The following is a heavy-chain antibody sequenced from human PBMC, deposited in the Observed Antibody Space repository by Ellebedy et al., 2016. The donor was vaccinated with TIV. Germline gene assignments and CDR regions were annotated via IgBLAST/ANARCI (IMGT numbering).Heavy chain of an antibody. CDR1: EFTFNTYG. CDR3: TRNGYYCLDY. D-gene: IGHD3-22*01. V-gene: IGHV4-34*01. CDR2: IHHTGGT. Sequence: ESLKISCAASEFTFNTYGMNWVRQPPGKGLEWIGEIHHTGGTNYNPSLKSRVTISVDTSKNQFSLELSSVTAADTAVYYCTRNGYYCLDYWGQGTLVTVSS. J-gene: IGHJ4*02.